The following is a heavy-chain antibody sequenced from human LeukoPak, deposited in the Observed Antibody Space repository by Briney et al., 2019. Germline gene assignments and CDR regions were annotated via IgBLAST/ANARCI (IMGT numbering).Heavy chain of an antibody. CDR2: IRSKANSYAT. Sequence: GGSLRLSCAASGFTFSGSAMHWVRQASGKGPEGVGRIRSKANSYATAYAASVKGRFTIARDDSKNTAYLQMNSLKTEDTAVYYCTRLGIAAQHQPIDFWGQGTLVTVSS. V-gene: IGHV3-73*01. CDR1: GFTFSGSA. J-gene: IGHJ4*02. CDR3: TRLGIAAQHQPIDF. D-gene: IGHD6-13*01.